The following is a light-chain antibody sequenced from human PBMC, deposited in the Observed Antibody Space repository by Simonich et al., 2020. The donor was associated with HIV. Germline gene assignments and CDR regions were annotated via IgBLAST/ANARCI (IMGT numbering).Light chain of an antibody. Sequence: DIVMTQSPDSLAVSLGERATINCKSSQSVLYNSHNKNYLAWDQQKPGQPPKLLIYWAATRESGVPDRFSGSGSGTDFTLTISSLQAEDVAVYYCQQYYSSPLTFGGGTKVEIK. CDR2: WAA. CDR3: QQYYSSPLT. V-gene: IGKV4-1*01. CDR1: QSVLYNSHNKNY. J-gene: IGKJ4*01.